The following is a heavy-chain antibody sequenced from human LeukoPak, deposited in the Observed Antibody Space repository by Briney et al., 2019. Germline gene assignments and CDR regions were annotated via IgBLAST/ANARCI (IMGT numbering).Heavy chain of an antibody. Sequence: SETLSLTCAVSGGSISSSNWWSWVRQPPGKGLEWIVEIYHSGSTNHNPSLKSRVTISVDKSKNQFSLKLSSVTAADTAVYYCARRALVCSGGSCKPYYYGMDVWGQGTTVTVSS. V-gene: IGHV4-4*02. J-gene: IGHJ6*02. CDR2: IYHSGST. D-gene: IGHD2-15*01. CDR1: GGSISSSNW. CDR3: ARRALVCSGGSCKPYYYGMDV.